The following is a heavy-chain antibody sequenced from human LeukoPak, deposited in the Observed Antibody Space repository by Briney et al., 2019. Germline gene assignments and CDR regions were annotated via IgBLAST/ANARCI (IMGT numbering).Heavy chain of an antibody. CDR3: ARDAMGAAAAGKTNH. V-gene: IGHV4-59*12. CDR1: GGSISSYY. Sequence: SETLSLTCTVSGGSISSYYWSWIRQPPGKGLEWIGYIYYSGSTNYNPSLKSRVTISVDTSKNQFSLKLSSVTAADTAVYYCARDAMGAAAAGKTNHWGQGTLVTVSS. J-gene: IGHJ5*02. CDR2: IYYSGST. D-gene: IGHD6-13*01.